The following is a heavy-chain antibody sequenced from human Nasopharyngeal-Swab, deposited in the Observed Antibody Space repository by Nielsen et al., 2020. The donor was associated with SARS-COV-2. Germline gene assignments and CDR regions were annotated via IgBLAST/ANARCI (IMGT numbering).Heavy chain of an antibody. Sequence: GGSLRLSCAASGFTFTTYWMTWVRKAPGKGLEWVANIKEDGSEKNYVDSVKGRFTISRDNAKNSLYLQMNSLRAEDTAVYYCARDSSSGWYRPFDYWGQGTLVTVSS. J-gene: IGHJ4*02. CDR2: IKEDGSEK. CDR1: GFTFTTYW. CDR3: ARDSSSGWYRPFDY. D-gene: IGHD6-19*01. V-gene: IGHV3-7*03.